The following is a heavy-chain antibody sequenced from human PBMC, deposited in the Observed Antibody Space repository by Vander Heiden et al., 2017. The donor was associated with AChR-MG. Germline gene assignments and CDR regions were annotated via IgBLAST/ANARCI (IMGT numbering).Heavy chain of an antibody. CDR3: ARRVIGLGYCSGGSCYSEPPDYYYMDV. CDR2: INHSGST. J-gene: IGHJ6*03. Sequence: QVQLQQWGAGLLKPSETLSLTCAVYGGSFSGYYWSWIRQPPGKGLEWIGEINHSGSTNYNPSLKSRVTISVDTSKNQFSLKLSSVTAADTAVYYCARRVIGLGYCSGGSCYSEPPDYYYMDVWGKGTTVTVSS. D-gene: IGHD2-15*01. V-gene: IGHV4-34*01. CDR1: GGSFSGYY.